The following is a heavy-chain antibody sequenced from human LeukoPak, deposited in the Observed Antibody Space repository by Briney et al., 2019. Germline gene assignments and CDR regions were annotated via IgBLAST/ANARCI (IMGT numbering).Heavy chain of an antibody. CDR1: GYIFTSYN. CDR2: INPSGGST. J-gene: IGHJ4*02. D-gene: IGHD6-19*01. Sequence: ASVKVSCKASGYIFTSYNINWVRQAPGQGLDWMGIINPSGGSTNYAQKFQGRVTMTRDTSTSTVYMELNSLRSEDTAMYYCARFAVHRRLAVTGQFGLDYWGQGTLVTVSS. CDR3: ARFAVHRRLAVTGQFGLDY. V-gene: IGHV1-46*01.